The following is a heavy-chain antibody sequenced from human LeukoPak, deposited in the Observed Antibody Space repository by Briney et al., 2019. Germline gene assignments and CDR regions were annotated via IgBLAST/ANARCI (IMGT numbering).Heavy chain of an antibody. CDR2: ITSDGITT. D-gene: IGHD2/OR15-2a*01. Sequence: PGGSLRLSCAASGLTFQNTWMHWIRQAPGKGLVWVSRITSDGITTTYADSVKGRFTISRDNAKNTVYLQMSSLSAEDTAVYYFAADGEYSFYVWGQGTMVTVST. CDR3: AADGEYSFYV. J-gene: IGHJ3*01. V-gene: IGHV3-74*01. CDR1: GLTFQNTW.